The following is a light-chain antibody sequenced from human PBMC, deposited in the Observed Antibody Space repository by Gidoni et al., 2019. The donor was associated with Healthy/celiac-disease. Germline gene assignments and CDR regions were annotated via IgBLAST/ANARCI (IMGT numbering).Light chain of an antibody. J-gene: IGKJ4*01. V-gene: IGKV1-39*01. CDR1: QSISSY. Sequence: DIQMTQSPSSLSASVGDRVTITCRASQSISSYLNWYQQKPGKAPKLLSYAASSLQSGVPSRFSGSVSATDFTLTISSLQPEDFATYYCQQSYRTPALTFGGGTQVEIK. CDR3: QQSYRTPALT. CDR2: AAS.